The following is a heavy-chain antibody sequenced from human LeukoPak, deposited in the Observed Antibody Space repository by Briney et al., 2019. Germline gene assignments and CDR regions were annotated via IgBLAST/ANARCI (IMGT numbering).Heavy chain of an antibody. D-gene: IGHD3-10*01. Sequence: SVKVSCTASGGTFSSYAISWVRQAPGQGLEWMGGIIPIFGTANYAQKFQGRVTITADESTSTAYMELSSLRSEDTAVYYCAREAYGSGSYFDYWGQGTLVTVSS. CDR3: AREAYGSGSYFDY. CDR1: GGTFSSYA. V-gene: IGHV1-69*13. CDR2: IIPIFGTA. J-gene: IGHJ4*02.